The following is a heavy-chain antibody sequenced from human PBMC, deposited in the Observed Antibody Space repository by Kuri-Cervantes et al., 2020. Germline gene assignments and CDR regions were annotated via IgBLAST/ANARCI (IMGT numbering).Heavy chain of an antibody. V-gene: IGHV4-4*02. J-gene: IGHJ4*02. Sequence: GSLRLSCAVSGGSISSSNWWSWVRQPPGKGLEWIGEIYHSGSTNYNPSLKSRVTISVDKSQNQFSLKLSSVTAADTAVYYCAREKHSSGFDYWGQGTLVTVSS. D-gene: IGHD6-19*01. CDR3: AREKHSSGFDY. CDR1: GGSISSSNW. CDR2: IYHSGST.